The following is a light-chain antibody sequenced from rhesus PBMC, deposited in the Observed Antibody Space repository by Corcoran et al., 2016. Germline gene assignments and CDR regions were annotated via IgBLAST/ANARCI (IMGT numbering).Light chain of an antibody. CDR2: GAS. CDR1: QSVSSS. V-gene: IGKV3-42*03. Sequence: EIVMTQSPATLSLSPGERATLSCRASQSVSSSLAWYQQQPGQAPRLLNYGASSRATGIPDRFSGSGSVTEFTLTISSLKPEDFAGYYCQQYSNWLTFGGGTKVEIK. CDR3: QQYSNWLT. J-gene: IGKJ4*01.